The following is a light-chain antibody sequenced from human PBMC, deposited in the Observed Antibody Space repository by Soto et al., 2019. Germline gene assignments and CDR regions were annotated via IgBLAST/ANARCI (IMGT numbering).Light chain of an antibody. V-gene: IGKV1-5*01. J-gene: IGKJ1*01. CDR3: QQYNSYWT. Sequence: DVQMTQSPSTLSASVVDRVKITCRASQSISSWLAWYQQKPGKAPKLLIYDASSLESGVPSRFSGSGSGTEFTLTISSLQPDDFATYYCQQYNSYWTFGQGTKVDIK. CDR1: QSISSW. CDR2: DAS.